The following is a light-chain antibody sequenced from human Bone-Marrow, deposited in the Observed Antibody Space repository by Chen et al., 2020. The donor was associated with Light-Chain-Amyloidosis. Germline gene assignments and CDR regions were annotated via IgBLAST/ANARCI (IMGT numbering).Light chain of an antibody. V-gene: IGKV3-20*01. CDR3: QQYGTSPYT. Sequence: IVLTQSPGTLSLSPGERATLSCRASQCVSSSYLVWYQQKPGQAPRLLIYGASTRPTGIPDRFSGSGSGTDFTLTIRRLEPEDFAVYYCQQYGTSPYTFGQGTKLEIK. CDR2: GAS. J-gene: IGKJ2*01. CDR1: QCVSSSY.